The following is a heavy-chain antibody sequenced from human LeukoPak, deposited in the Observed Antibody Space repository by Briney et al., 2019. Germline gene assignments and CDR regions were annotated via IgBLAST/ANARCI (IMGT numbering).Heavy chain of an antibody. D-gene: IGHD6-6*01. CDR1: GYTFTSYW. Sequence: GESLKISCKGSGYTFTSYWVGWVRQMPGKGLEWMGIIYPGDSDTRYSPSFQGHVSISADKSISTAYLQWSSLKASDTAMYYCALVAETSLDYWGQGTLVTVSS. V-gene: IGHV5-51*01. CDR2: IYPGDSDT. CDR3: ALVAETSLDY. J-gene: IGHJ4*02.